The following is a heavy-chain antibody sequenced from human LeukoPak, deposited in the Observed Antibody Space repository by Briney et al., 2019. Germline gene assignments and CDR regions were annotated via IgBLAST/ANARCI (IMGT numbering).Heavy chain of an antibody. CDR3: ARAAFRGQLERSYFDY. CDR1: GGSISSSSYY. J-gene: IGHJ4*02. CDR2: IYYSGST. V-gene: IGHV4-39*07. D-gene: IGHD1-1*01. Sequence: PSETLSLTCTVSGGSISSSSYYWGWIRRPPGKGLEWIGSIYYSGSTYYNPSLKSRVTISVDTSKNQFSLKLSSVTAADTAVYYCARAAFRGQLERSYFDYWGQGTLVTVSS.